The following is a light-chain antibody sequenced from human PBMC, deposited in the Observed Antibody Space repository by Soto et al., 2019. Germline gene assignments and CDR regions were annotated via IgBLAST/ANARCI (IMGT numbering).Light chain of an antibody. CDR2: RNN. Sequence: QSVVTQAPAASGTPGQRVVISCSGTSSNIGNNFVYWYQRLPGTAPKLPIYRNNQRRSGVPDRFSGSKSGTSAFLAISGLRSEDEAEYYCAAWDDSLYGHYVFGTGTKVTVL. CDR3: AAWDDSLYGHYV. J-gene: IGLJ1*01. V-gene: IGLV1-47*01. CDR1: SSNIGNNF.